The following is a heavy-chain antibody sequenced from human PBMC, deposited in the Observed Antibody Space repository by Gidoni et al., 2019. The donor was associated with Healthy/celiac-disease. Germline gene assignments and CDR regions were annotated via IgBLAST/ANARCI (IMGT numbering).Heavy chain of an antibody. CDR2: IRSKANSYAT. Sequence: EVQLVESGGGLVQPGGSLKLSCAASGFTFSGSAMHWVRQASGKGLEWVGRIRSKANSYATAYAASVKGRFTISRDDSKNTGYLQMNSLKTEDTAVYYCTGFNYYDSSGDYWGQGTLVTVSS. CDR3: TGFNYYDSSGDY. J-gene: IGHJ4*02. D-gene: IGHD3-22*01. V-gene: IGHV3-73*01. CDR1: GFTFSGSA.